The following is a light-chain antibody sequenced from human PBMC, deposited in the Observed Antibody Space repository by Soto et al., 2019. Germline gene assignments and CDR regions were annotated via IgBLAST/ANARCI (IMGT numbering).Light chain of an antibody. V-gene: IGKV3-20*01. J-gene: IGKJ1*01. CDR3: QQYGSSRT. CDR1: QSVSSN. CDR2: GAS. Sequence: DIVMTQSPLSLTVTPGEPASISCRASQSVSSNLAWYQQRPGQAPRLLIYGASSRATGIPDRFSGSGSGTDFTLTISRLEPEDFAVYYCQQYGSSRTFGQGTKVDIK.